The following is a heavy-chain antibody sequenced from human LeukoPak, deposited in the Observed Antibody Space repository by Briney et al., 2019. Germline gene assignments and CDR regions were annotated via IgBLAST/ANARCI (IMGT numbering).Heavy chain of an antibody. CDR2: IKQDGSEK. D-gene: IGHD6-19*01. CDR3: ARSTSLSIAVAGYDH. V-gene: IGHV3-7*01. Sequence: GGSLRLSCAASGFTFSSYWMSWVRQAPGKGLEWVANIKQDGSEKHYVDSVKGRFTISRDNAKNSLYLQMNSLRAEDTAVYYCARSTSLSIAVAGYDHWGQGTLVTVSS. J-gene: IGHJ4*02. CDR1: GFTFSSYW.